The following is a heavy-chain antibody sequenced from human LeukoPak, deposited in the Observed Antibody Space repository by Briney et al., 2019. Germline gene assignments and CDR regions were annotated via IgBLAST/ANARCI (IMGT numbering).Heavy chain of an antibody. V-gene: IGHV1-46*01. CDR1: GYTFTSYY. D-gene: IGHD2-8*01. Sequence: GASVKVSCKASGYTFTSYYMHWVRQAPGQGLEWMGIINPSGGSTSYAQKFQGRVTMTGDTSTSTVYMELSSLRSEDTAVYYCAKEYCTNGVCYKQNYYGMDVWGQGTTVTVSS. CDR3: AKEYCTNGVCYKQNYYGMDV. J-gene: IGHJ6*02. CDR2: INPSGGST.